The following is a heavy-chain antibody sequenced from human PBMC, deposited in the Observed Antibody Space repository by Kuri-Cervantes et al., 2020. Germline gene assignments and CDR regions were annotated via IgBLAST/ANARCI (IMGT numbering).Heavy chain of an antibody. J-gene: IGHJ5*02. D-gene: IGHD6-13*01. Sequence: GSLRLSCAVYGGSFSGYYWSWIRQPPGKGLEWIGEINHSGSTNYNPSLKSRVTISVDTSKSQFSLKLSSVTAADTAVYYCARGPRGIAAAGTNWLDPWGQGTLVTVSS. CDR3: ARGPRGIAAAGTNWLDP. CDR2: INHSGST. CDR1: GGSFSGYY. V-gene: IGHV4-34*01.